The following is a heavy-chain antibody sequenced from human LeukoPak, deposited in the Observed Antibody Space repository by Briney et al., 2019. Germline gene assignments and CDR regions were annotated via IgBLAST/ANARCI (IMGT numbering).Heavy chain of an antibody. J-gene: IGHJ4*02. Sequence: ASVKVSCNASGYTFTGYYVHWVRQAPGQGLEWMGWINPNSAGTNYAQKFQGRVTMTRDTSTSTVYMELSSLRSEDTAVYYCARLDDSGSYSDYWGQGTLVTVSS. D-gene: IGHD3-10*01. CDR3: ARLDDSGSYSDY. CDR2: INPNSAGT. CDR1: GYTFTGYY. V-gene: IGHV1-2*02.